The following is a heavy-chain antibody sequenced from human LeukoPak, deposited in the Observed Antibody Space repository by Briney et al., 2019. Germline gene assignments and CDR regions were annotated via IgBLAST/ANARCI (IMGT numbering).Heavy chain of an antibody. CDR2: FGGGGGT. J-gene: IGHJ4*02. CDR1: GFTFSTYA. Sequence: PGGSLRLSCAASGFTFSTYAMTWVRQAPGKGLEWVSTFGGGGGTYFAGSVKGRFTISRDNSKNTLDLQLSNLGAEVTALYYCAIVVAPSSTRNLDYGGQRTLVTVSS. D-gene: IGHD2-2*01. V-gene: IGHV3-23*01. CDR3: AIVVAPSSTRNLDY.